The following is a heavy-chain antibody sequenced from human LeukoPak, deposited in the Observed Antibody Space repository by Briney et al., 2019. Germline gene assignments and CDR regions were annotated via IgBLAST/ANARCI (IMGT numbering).Heavy chain of an antibody. CDR1: GFNFNKYA. D-gene: IGHD3-22*01. V-gene: IGHV3-64D*08. CDR3: GLAAYYYDSSGSDDAFDI. CDR2: ISSNGGST. J-gene: IGHJ3*02. Sequence: PGGSLRLSCSASGFNFNKYAMNWVREAPGEGLEYVSAISSNGGSTYYADSVKDRCTICRDNSKNTLYLQMSSLRAEDTAVYYCGLAAYYYDSSGSDDAFDIWGQGTMVIVSS.